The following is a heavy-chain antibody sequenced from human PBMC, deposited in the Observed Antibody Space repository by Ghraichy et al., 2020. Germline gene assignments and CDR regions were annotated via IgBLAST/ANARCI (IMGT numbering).Heavy chain of an antibody. CDR3: AKGRSDSPMDYIVHY. J-gene: IGHJ4*02. Sequence: GGSLRLSCDASGFTFSSYGMHWVRQAPGKGLEWVAVISNDGSDKNYADSVKGRFTISRDNSKNTLYLQLNSLRTEDTAVFYCAKGRSDSPMDYIVHYWGQGVLVTVSS. D-gene: IGHD5-18*01. CDR2: ISNDGSDK. CDR1: GFTFSSYG. V-gene: IGHV3-30*18.